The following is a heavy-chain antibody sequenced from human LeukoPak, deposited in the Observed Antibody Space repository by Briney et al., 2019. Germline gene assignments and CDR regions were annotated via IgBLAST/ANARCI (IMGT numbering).Heavy chain of an antibody. Sequence: GGSLRLSCAASGFTFSSYGMHWVRQAPGKGLEWVGRIKSKTDGGTTDYAAPVKGRFTISRDDSKNTLYLQMNSLKTEDTAVYYCTIETYYDFWSGYYYFDYWGQGTLVTVSS. CDR2: IKSKTDGGTT. V-gene: IGHV3-15*01. J-gene: IGHJ4*02. D-gene: IGHD3-3*01. CDR1: GFTFSSYG. CDR3: TIETYYDFWSGYYYFDY.